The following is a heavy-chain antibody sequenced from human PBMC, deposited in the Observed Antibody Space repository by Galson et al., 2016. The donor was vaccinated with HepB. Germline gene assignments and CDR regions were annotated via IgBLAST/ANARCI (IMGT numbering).Heavy chain of an antibody. CDR2: ISHDGSNK. V-gene: IGHV3-30*04. J-gene: IGHJ4*02. CDR3: ARGVFDSSGYAYFDF. D-gene: IGHD3-22*01. Sequence: LRLSCATSGFSFSTYLMQWVRQAPGTGPEWVAIISHDGSNKYYAESVKGRITISRDNSKNTLYLQMNSLRVEDTAVYYCARGVFDSSGYAYFDFWGQGTLVTVSS. CDR1: GFSFSTYL.